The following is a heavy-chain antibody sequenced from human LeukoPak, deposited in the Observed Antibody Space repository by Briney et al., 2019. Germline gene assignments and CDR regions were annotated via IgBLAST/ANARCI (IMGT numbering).Heavy chain of an antibody. Sequence: GGSLRLSCAASGFTFSSYSMNWVRQAPGKGLEWVSSISSSSYIYYADSVKGRFTISRDNAKNSLYLQMNSLRAEDTAVYYCARDQYYDSSGSDAFDIWGQGTMVTVSS. V-gene: IGHV3-21*01. D-gene: IGHD3-22*01. CDR1: GFTFSSYS. CDR3: ARDQYYDSSGSDAFDI. J-gene: IGHJ3*02. CDR2: ISSSSYI.